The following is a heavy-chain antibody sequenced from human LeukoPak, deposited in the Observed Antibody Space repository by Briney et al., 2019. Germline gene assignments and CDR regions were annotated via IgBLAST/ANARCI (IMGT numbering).Heavy chain of an antibody. Sequence: GGSLRLSCAASGFTFSTYWMHWVRQAPGKGLVWVSRINSDGGSTSYADSVKGRFTISRDNAKNTLDLQMNSLRAEDTAVYYCARSRGLLLPEYWGLGTLVTVSS. CDR3: ARSRGLLLPEY. J-gene: IGHJ4*02. V-gene: IGHV3-74*01. D-gene: IGHD3-3*01. CDR2: INSDGGST. CDR1: GFTFSTYW.